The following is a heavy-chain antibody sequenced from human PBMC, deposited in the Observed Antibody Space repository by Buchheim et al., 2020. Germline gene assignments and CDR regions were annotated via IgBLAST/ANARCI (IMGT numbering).Heavy chain of an antibody. D-gene: IGHD2-15*01. CDR1: GGSISSSDW. CDR2: IYHSGST. CDR3: AKERYCSGGSCYGHHYAMDV. Sequence: QVQLQESGPGLVKPSGTLSLTCAVSGGSISSSDWWSWVRQPPGKGLEWIGEIYHSGSTNYNPSLKSRVTMSVDKSKNQFSLKLSSVTAADTAVYYCAKERYCSGGSCYGHHYAMDVWGQGTT. V-gene: IGHV4-4*02. J-gene: IGHJ6*02.